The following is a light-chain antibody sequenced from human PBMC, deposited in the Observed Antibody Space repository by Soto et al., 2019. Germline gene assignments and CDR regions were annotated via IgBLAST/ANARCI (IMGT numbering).Light chain of an antibody. V-gene: IGKV3-20*01. CDR1: QSVTSNY. J-gene: IGKJ1*01. CDR2: AAS. Sequence: PGERATLSCRASQSVTSNYSAWYQQKPGQAPRLLIYAASRRAPGIPDRFSASGSGTDFTLTISRLEPEDFAVYFCQQYGTSPPWTFGQGAKVDIK. CDR3: QQYGTSPPWT.